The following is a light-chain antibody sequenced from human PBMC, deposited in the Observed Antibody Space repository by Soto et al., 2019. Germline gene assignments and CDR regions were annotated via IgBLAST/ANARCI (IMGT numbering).Light chain of an antibody. CDR3: DSAADNNLV. Sequence: SYELTQPSSVSVSPGQTARITCSGDVLAKKYARWFQQKPGQAPVLVIYKDSERPSGIPERFSGSSSGNTVTLTISGAQVEDEADYYCDSAADNNLVFGGGTKRTVL. V-gene: IGLV3-27*01. J-gene: IGLJ3*02. CDR1: VLAKKY. CDR2: KDS.